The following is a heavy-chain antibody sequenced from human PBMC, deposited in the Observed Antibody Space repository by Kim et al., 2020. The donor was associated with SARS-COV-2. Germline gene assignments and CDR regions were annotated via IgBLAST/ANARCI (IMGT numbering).Heavy chain of an antibody. D-gene: IGHD4-4*01. V-gene: IGHV1-69*01. CDR3: ARRGTVTTGIDY. Sequence: NYAQKVQGRVTITADESTSTAYMELSSLRSEDTAVYYCARRGTVTTGIDYWGQGTLVTVSS. J-gene: IGHJ4*02.